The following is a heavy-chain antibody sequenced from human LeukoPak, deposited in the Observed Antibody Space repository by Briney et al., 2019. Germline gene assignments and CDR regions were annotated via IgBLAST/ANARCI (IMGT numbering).Heavy chain of an antibody. Sequence: SETLSLTCTVSGGSISSYYWSWIRQPPGKGLEWIGYIYYSGSTNYNPTLKSRVTISVDTSKNQFSLKLSSVTAADTAVYYCARRSDCSSTSCYFDAFDIWGQGTMVTVSS. CDR1: GGSISSYY. V-gene: IGHV4-59*08. CDR3: ARRSDCSSTSCYFDAFDI. J-gene: IGHJ3*02. CDR2: IYYSGST. D-gene: IGHD2-2*01.